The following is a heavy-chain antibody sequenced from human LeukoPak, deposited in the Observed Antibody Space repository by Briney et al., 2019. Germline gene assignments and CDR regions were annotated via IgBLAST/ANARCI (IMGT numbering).Heavy chain of an antibody. Sequence: ASVKVSCKVSGYTLTELSIHWVRQAPGKGLEWMGGIDPDDGVTIYAQKFQGRVTITEDTSTDTAYMELSSLRSEDKAVDYWLTNMITFGGVIVMSCGFDIWGQGTMVTVSS. D-gene: IGHD3-16*02. CDR2: IDPDDGVT. J-gene: IGHJ3*02. CDR3: LTNMITFGGVIVMSCGFDI. V-gene: IGHV1-24*01. CDR1: GYTLTELS.